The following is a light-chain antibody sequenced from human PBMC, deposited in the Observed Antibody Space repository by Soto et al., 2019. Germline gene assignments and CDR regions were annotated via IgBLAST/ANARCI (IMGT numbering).Light chain of an antibody. CDR2: GAS. Sequence: EIVMTQSPDTLSVSPGERATLSCRASQSISGNLAWYQQKPGQAPRLLIYGASTRATGIPARFSGSGSGTEFTLTISSLQSEDFAIYYCQQYHNWPPLTFGGGTKVEMK. J-gene: IGKJ4*01. CDR3: QQYHNWPPLT. CDR1: QSISGN. V-gene: IGKV3-15*01.